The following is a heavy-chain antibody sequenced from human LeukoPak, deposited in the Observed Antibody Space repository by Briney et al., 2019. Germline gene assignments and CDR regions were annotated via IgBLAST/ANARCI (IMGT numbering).Heavy chain of an antibody. Sequence: PGGSLRLSCAASGFTFSSYWMHWVRHAPGKGLVWVSRINSDGSSTSYADSVKGRFTISRDNAKNTLYLQMNSLRAEDTAVYYCARARTVSTLWFGELPSPPDYWGQGTLVSVSS. V-gene: IGHV3-74*01. CDR3: ARARTVSTLWFGELPSPPDY. CDR1: GFTFSSYW. J-gene: IGHJ4*02. D-gene: IGHD3-10*01. CDR2: INSDGSST.